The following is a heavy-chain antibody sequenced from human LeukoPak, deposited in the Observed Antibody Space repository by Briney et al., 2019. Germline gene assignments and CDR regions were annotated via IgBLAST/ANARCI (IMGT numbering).Heavy chain of an antibody. CDR3: ARDLQDTTMGDAYYYYGMDV. CDR2: ISSSTHYI. Sequence: GGSLRLSCAASGFTFSSYSMNWVRQAPGKGLEWVSAISSSTHYIYYADSLKGRLTISRDNAKRSLYLQMNSLRAEDTAVYYCARDLQDTTMGDAYYYYGMDVWGQGTTVTVSS. CDR1: GFTFSSYS. D-gene: IGHD5-18*01. J-gene: IGHJ6*02. V-gene: IGHV3-21*01.